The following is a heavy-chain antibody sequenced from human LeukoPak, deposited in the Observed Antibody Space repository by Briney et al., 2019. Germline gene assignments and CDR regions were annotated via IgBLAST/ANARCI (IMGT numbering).Heavy chain of an antibody. CDR1: GFTFRYSW. V-gene: IGHV3-74*01. CDR2: MYGDMSDI. CDR3: ARDLGLRGST. Sequence: GGSLRLSCEVCGFTFRYSWMHELRQTPGKGLVGGSRMYGDMSDISYADYVKSRFTISRDNAKNTVYLQMNSLRGEDTAVYYCARDLGLRGSTWGQGTLVTVSS. D-gene: IGHD4-23*01. J-gene: IGHJ5*02.